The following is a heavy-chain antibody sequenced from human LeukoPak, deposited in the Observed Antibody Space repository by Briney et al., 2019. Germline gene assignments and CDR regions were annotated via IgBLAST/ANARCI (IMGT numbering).Heavy chain of an antibody. J-gene: IGHJ4*02. D-gene: IGHD3-22*01. V-gene: IGHV3-30*18. CDR3: AQGSGYYLFDY. Sequence: GRSLRLSCAASGFTFSSYGMHCVRQAPGKGLEWVAVISYDGSNKYYADSVKGRFTISRDNSKNTLYLQMNSLRAEDTAVYYCAQGSGYYLFDYWGQGTLVTVSS. CDR2: ISYDGSNK. CDR1: GFTFSSYG.